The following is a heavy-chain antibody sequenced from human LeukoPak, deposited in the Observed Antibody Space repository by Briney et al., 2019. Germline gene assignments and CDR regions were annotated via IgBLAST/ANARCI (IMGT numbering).Heavy chain of an antibody. D-gene: IGHD6-13*01. Sequence: GGSLRLSCAASGFTFSDYYMSWIRQAPGKGLEWVSYIRSSGSTIYYADSVKGRFTISRDNAKNSLYLQMNSLRAEDTAVYYCARLRADSSSYGSDDAFDIWGQGTMVTVSS. J-gene: IGHJ3*02. CDR1: GFTFSDYY. V-gene: IGHV3-11*01. CDR3: ARLRADSSSYGSDDAFDI. CDR2: IRSSGSTI.